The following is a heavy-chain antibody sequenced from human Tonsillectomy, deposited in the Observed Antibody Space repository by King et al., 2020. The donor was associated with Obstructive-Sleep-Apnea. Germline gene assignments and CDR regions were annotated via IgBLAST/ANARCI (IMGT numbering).Heavy chain of an antibody. V-gene: IGHV4-34*01. CDR2: INQRGST. CDR1: GGSFMDYY. CDR3: ARGSGAAAVNWFDP. J-gene: IGHJ5*02. Sequence: VQLQQWGAGLLKSSETLSLTCAAYGGSFMDYYWSLIRHSPGKGREWIGEINQRGSTNYNPSLKSRSTISVDTSKNQFSLKLSSGTAADTAVYYCARGSGAAAVNWFDPWGQGILVTVSS. D-gene: IGHD6-13*01.